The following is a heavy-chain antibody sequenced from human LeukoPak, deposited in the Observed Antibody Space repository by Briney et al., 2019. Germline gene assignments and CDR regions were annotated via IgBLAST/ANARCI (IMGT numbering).Heavy chain of an antibody. CDR3: TTDPLEMLGLA. D-gene: IGHD1-1*01. CDR1: GFTFSSYG. CDR2: ISYDGSNK. V-gene: IGHV3-30*03. J-gene: IGHJ5*02. Sequence: AGGSLRLSCAASGFTFSSYGMHWVRQAPGKGLEWVAVISYDGSNKYYADSVKGRFTISRDNSKNTLYLQMNSLKTEDTAVYYCTTDPLEMLGLAWGQGTLVTVSS.